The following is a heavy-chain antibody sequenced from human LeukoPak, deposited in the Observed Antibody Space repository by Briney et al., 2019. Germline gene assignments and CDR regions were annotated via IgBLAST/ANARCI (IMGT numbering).Heavy chain of an antibody. CDR2: VSYDGGNK. J-gene: IGHJ4*02. V-gene: IGHV3-30-3*01. D-gene: IGHD6-13*01. Sequence: GGSLRLSCAVSGFTFSTYAMHWVRQAPGKGLEWLAVVSYDGGNKYYADSVKGRFTISRDNSKNTLYLQMNSLRAEDTAVYYCARGVGQAPAGTISYWGQGTLVTVSS. CDR3: ARGVGQAPAGTISY. CDR1: GFTFSTYA.